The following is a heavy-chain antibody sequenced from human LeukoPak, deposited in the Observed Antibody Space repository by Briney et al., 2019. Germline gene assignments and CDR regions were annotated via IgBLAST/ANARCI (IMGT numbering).Heavy chain of an antibody. Sequence: ASVKVSCKASGYTFTSYDINWVRQATGQGPEWMGWMNPNSGNTGYAQKFQGRVTMTRNTSISTAYVEVSSLRSEDTAVYYCARARAFYGDYPYYFDYWGQGTLVTVSS. J-gene: IGHJ4*02. V-gene: IGHV1-8*01. CDR3: ARARAFYGDYPYYFDY. CDR2: MNPNSGNT. D-gene: IGHD4-17*01. CDR1: GYTFTSYD.